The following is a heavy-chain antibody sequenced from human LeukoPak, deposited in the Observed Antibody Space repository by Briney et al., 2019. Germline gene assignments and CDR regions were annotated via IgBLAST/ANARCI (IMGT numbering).Heavy chain of an antibody. Sequence: GSLRLSCVASGFTFSSYYWGWIRQPPGKGLEWIGSIYYSGSTYYNPSLKSRVTISVDSSKNQFSLKLSSVTAADTAVYYCARVSMTTVTTVWFDPWGQGTLVTISS. CDR1: GFTFSSYY. D-gene: IGHD4-17*01. V-gene: IGHV4-39*07. CDR2: IYYSGST. CDR3: ARVSMTTVTTVWFDP. J-gene: IGHJ5*02.